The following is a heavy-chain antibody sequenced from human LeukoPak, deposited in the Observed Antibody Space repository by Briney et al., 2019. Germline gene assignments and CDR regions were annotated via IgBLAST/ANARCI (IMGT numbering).Heavy chain of an antibody. D-gene: IGHD3-10*01. CDR2: INHSGST. CDR1: GGSFSGYY. CDR3: ARVGAGYGMDV. J-gene: IGHJ6*02. V-gene: IGHV4-34*01. Sequence: SETLSLTCAVYGGSFSGYYWSWIRQPPGKGLEWIGEINHSGSTNYNPSLKSRVTISVDTSKNQFSLKLNSVTAADTAVYYCARVGAGYGMDVWGQGTTVTVSS.